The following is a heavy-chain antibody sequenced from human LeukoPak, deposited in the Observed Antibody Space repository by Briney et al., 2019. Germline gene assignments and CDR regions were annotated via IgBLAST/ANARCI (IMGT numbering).Heavy chain of an antibody. CDR1: GFPFSSYG. Sequence: PATSLRLSCAASGFPFSSYGMHWVRKAPGKGMEWVARLVYDARSDYASSVKARFSISREDSKNTLFLDMSNLSVEDTALYYCARDLSAAFDFWGQGVLVTVSS. D-gene: IGHD6-19*01. V-gene: IGHV3-33*01. J-gene: IGHJ4*02. CDR3: ARDLSAAFDF. CDR2: LVYDARS.